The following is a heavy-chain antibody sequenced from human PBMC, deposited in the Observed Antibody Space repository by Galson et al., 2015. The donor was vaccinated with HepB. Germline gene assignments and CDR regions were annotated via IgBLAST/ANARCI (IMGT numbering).Heavy chain of an antibody. CDR1: GGSISSGGYY. J-gene: IGHJ4*02. D-gene: IGHD5-18*01. CDR2: IYYSGST. Sequence: TLSLTCTVSGGSISSGGYYWSWIRQHPGKGLEWIGYIYYSGSTYYNPSLKSRVTISVDTSKNQFPLKLSSVTAADTAVYYCARGIRSVGYSYGLYYFDYWGQGTLVTVSS. CDR3: ARGIRSVGYSYGLYYFDY. V-gene: IGHV4-31*03.